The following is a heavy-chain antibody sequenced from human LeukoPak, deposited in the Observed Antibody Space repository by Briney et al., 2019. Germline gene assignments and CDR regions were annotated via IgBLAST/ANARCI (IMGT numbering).Heavy chain of an antibody. CDR2: IFYSGST. CDR3: ARGLSPVYGDYVYCFDY. D-gene: IGHD4-17*01. J-gene: IGHJ4*02. CDR1: GGSISTSSYY. V-gene: IGHV4-39*07. Sequence: SETLSLTCTVSGGSISTSSYYWGWVRQPPGKGLEWIGNIFYSGSTYYSPSLKSRVTISLDTSRNQFSLKLNSVTAADTAVYYCARGLSPVYGDYVYCFDYWGQGTLVTVSS.